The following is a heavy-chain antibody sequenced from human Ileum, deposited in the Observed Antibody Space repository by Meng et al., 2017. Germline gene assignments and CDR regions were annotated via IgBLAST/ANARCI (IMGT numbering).Heavy chain of an antibody. CDR2: ISGGGAGS. Sequence: GGSLRLSCEASGFSFSSYGMSWVRQVPGKGLEWVAHISGGGAGSEYAESVKGRFAISRDNSKNTLFLQMSSLRAEDTAVYYCSKRDSALWFDSWGQGNLVTVSS. J-gene: IGHJ5*01. D-gene: IGHD2-15*01. CDR3: SKRDSALWFDS. V-gene: IGHV3-23*01. CDR1: GFSFSSYG.